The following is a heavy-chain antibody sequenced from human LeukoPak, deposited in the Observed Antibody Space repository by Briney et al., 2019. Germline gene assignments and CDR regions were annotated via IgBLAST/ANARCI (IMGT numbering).Heavy chain of an antibody. Sequence: GVSLRLSCTASGFTFGDYAMSWFRQAPGKGLEWVSFIRGKGSGGSTEYAASVKGRFTISRDDSRSMAYLQMDGLRTEDTAVYYCTRERDYTDEYWGQGTLDTVSS. V-gene: IGHV3-49*03. CDR1: GFTFGDYA. CDR2: IRGKGSGGST. D-gene: IGHD4-11*01. J-gene: IGHJ4*02. CDR3: TRERDYTDEY.